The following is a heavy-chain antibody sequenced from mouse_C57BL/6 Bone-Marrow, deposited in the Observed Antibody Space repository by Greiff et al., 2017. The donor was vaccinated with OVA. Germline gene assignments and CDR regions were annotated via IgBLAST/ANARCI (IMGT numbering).Heavy chain of an antibody. CDR3: ARTTSGSPNWYFDV. J-gene: IGHJ1*03. Sequence: VQLKESGPELVKPGASVKISCKASGYSFTDSNMNWVKQSNGKSLEWIGVINPNYGTTSYNQKFKGKATLTVDQSSSTAYMQLNSLTSEDSAVYYCARTTSGSPNWYFDVWGTGTTVTVSS. D-gene: IGHD1-3*01. CDR1: GYSFTDSN. CDR2: INPNYGTT. V-gene: IGHV1-39*01.